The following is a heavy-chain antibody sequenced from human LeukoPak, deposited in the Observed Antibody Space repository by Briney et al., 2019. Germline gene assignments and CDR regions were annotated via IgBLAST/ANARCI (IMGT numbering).Heavy chain of an antibody. CDR3: ARDASLQTGAFDV. CDR1: GGSISRSDW. D-gene: IGHD5-24*01. J-gene: IGHJ3*01. V-gene: IGHV4-4*02. Sequence: SSETLSLTCAVSGGSISRSDWWSWVRQSPGKGLEWTGEIFHSGSTKYNPSLKSRVTISVDKSKNQFSLNLTSVTAADTAMYYCARDASLQTGAFDVWGQGTMVTVSS. CDR2: IFHSGST.